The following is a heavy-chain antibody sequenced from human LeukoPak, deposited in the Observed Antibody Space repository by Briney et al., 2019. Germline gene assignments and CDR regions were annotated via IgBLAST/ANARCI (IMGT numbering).Heavy chain of an antibody. CDR3: ARVPQWWSYYVDY. Sequence: PSETLSLTCTVSGGSISSGGYYWSWIRQHPGKGLEWIGYIYYSGSTYYNPSLKSRVTISVDTSKNQFSLKLSSVTAADTAVYYCARVPQWWSYYVDYWGQGTLITVSS. J-gene: IGHJ4*02. D-gene: IGHD3-16*01. CDR2: IYYSGST. CDR1: GGSISSGGYY. V-gene: IGHV4-31*03.